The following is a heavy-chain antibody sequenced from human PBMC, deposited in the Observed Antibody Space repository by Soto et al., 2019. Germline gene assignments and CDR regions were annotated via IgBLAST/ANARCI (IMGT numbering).Heavy chain of an antibody. D-gene: IGHD2-21*02. Sequence: PGGSLRLSCGASGFSFSKYGMHWVRQAPGEGLEWLSLISYDGSEKWYAESVKGRFTISRDNSKNTLYLQMNSLRGDDTAGYFCAKGYEFSPRVASACYSNYFYGGAVWGRGTRV. CDR2: ISYDGSEK. J-gene: IGHJ6*02. CDR1: GFSFSKYG. CDR3: AKGYEFSPRVASACYSNYFYGGAV. V-gene: IGHV3-30*18.